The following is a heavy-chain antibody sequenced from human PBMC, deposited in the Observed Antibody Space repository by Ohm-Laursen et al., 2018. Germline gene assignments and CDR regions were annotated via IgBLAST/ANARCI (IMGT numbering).Heavy chain of an antibody. Sequence: SLRLSCTASGFTFSSYWMYWVRQAPGKGLVWVSRINSGGSSTKYADSVKGRFTMSRDNAKNTLYLQMNSLRAEDTAVYYCGRYSSHDNSCHYLDYWGQGTLVTVSS. D-gene: IGHD3-22*01. CDR1: GFTFSSYW. V-gene: IGHV3-74*03. CDR3: GRYSSHDNSCHYLDY. J-gene: IGHJ4*02. CDR2: INSGGSST.